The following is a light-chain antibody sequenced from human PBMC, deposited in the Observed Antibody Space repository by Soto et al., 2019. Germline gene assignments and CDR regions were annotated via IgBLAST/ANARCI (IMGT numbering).Light chain of an antibody. CDR3: QQYGRSPLT. Sequence: EIVLTQSPGTLSLSPGERATLSCRASQSVTNNYLDWFQQKPGQAPRLLIYDASIRADGIPDRFSGSGSETDFTLTISRLEPEDSAVYYCQQYGRSPLTFGGGTKVDIK. J-gene: IGKJ4*01. CDR1: QSVTNNY. V-gene: IGKV3-20*01. CDR2: DAS.